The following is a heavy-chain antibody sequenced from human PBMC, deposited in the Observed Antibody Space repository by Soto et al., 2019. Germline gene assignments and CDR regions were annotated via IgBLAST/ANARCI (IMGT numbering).Heavy chain of an antibody. V-gene: IGHV3-30*18. CDR2: ISYDGSNK. CDR3: AKDDYYYYGMDV. Sequence: PGGSLRLSCAASGFTFSSYGMHWVRQAPGKGLEWVAVISYDGSNKYYADSVKGRFTISRDNSKNTLYLQMNSVRAEDTAVYYCAKDDYYYYGMDVWGQGTTVTVSS. J-gene: IGHJ6*02. CDR1: GFTFSSYG.